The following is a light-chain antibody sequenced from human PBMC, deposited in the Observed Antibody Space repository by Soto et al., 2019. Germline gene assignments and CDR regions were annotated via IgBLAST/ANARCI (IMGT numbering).Light chain of an antibody. J-gene: IGKJ1*01. CDR3: QQYNNWPPMT. Sequence: EIVMTQSPATLSVSPGERATLSCRASQSVSSNLAWYQQKPGQAPRLLIYGASTRATGIPARFSGSGSGTEFTLTIFSLQSEDFAVYYCQQYNNWPPMTFGQGT. CDR1: QSVSSN. CDR2: GAS. V-gene: IGKV3-15*01.